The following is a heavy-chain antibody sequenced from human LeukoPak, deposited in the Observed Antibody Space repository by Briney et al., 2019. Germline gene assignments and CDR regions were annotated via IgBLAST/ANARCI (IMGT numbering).Heavy chain of an antibody. CDR3: ARGSLGDSGGFGP. D-gene: IGHD3-10*01. CDR2: IKQYERDK. J-gene: IGHJ5*02. V-gene: IGHV3-7*04. Sequence: GGSLTLSCAPSGYTLTRYWISWVRQAPGTAREWVANIKQYERDKYYIHSVKGRFTISRDNDKNSLYLQMSGLTADDTAVYYCARGSLGDSGGFGPWGQGTLVTVSS. CDR1: GYTLTRYW.